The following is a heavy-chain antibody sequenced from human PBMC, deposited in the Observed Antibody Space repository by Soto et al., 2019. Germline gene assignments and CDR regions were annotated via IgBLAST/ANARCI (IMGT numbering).Heavy chain of an antibody. D-gene: IGHD6-13*01. V-gene: IGHV4-31*03. CDR3: AREISAAIDY. CDR1: SGSISSGGYY. Sequence: SETLSLTCTVSSGSISSGGYYWSWIRQHPGKGLEWIGYIYYSGSTYYNPSLKSRVTISVDTSKNQFSLKLSSVTAADTAVYYCAREISAAIDYWGQGTLVTV. J-gene: IGHJ4*02. CDR2: IYYSGST.